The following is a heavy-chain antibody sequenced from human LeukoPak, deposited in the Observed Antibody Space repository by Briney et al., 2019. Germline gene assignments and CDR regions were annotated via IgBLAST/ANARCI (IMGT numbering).Heavy chain of an antibody. J-gene: IGHJ4*02. Sequence: SETLSLTCTVSGGSISSSGFYWGWIRQPPGKGLEWIGTISYSGRTYSNPSLKSRVTISVDTSENQFSLRMSSVTAADTAVYYCGGQPCSGGSCYADYWGQGTLVTVSS. V-gene: IGHV4-39*01. D-gene: IGHD2-15*01. CDR2: ISYSGRT. CDR3: GGQPCSGGSCYADY. CDR1: GGSISSSGFY.